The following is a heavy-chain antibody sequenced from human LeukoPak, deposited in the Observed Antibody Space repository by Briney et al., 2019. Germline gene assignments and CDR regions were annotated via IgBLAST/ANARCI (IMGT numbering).Heavy chain of an antibody. Sequence: GGSLRLSCAASGFTFSNYGIHWVRQAPGKGLEWVAHINQDGSEKYYVDSVKGRFTISRDNAKNSLYLQMNSLRAEDTAVYYCATGRTRPTSGGGMDVWGQGTTVTVSS. D-gene: IGHD2-15*01. V-gene: IGHV3-7*03. CDR1: GFTFSNYG. CDR2: INQDGSEK. J-gene: IGHJ6*02. CDR3: ATGRTRPTSGGGMDV.